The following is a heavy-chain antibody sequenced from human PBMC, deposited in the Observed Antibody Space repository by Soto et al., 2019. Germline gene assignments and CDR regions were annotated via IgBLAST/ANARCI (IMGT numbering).Heavy chain of an antibody. CDR1: GGSISRGNYY. CDR2: ISYSGST. CDR3: ARETYGDYVGYFDP. J-gene: IGHJ5*02. Sequence: SETLSLTCTVSGGSISRGNYYWSWIRQPPGKGREWIGFISYSGSTYYNASLKSRVTISVDTSKNQFSLKVRSVTAADTAVYYGARETYGDYVGYFDPWSQGIQVTVSS. D-gene: IGHD4-17*01. V-gene: IGHV4-30-4*01.